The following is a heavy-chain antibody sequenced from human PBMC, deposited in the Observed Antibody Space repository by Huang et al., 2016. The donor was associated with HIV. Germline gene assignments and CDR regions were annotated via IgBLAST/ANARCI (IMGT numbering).Heavy chain of an antibody. J-gene: IGHJ4*02. CDR1: GFTFDNYG. D-gene: IGHD6-19*01. Sequence: QVQLVESGGGVVHPGGSLTLFCAASGFTFDNYGMHWVRQAPGKGLEWVTFIKFDGSNKVYAESVKCRFTISRDNSKSTLFLHMTRLRPEDTAVYYCARTIAVSGTAYWGQGTLVTVSS. CDR2: IKFDGSNK. CDR3: ARTIAVSGTAY. V-gene: IGHV3-30*02.